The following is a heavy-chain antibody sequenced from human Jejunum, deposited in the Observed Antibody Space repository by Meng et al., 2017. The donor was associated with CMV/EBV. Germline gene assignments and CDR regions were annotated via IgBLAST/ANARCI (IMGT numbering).Heavy chain of an antibody. CDR1: GFTFSTYA. CDR2: ISSSGGGT. J-gene: IGHJ5*02. CDR3: AKAEGGYRVDP. Sequence: SCAASGFTFSTYAMTGVRQAPGQGLEWVSFISSSGGGTHYAASVKGRFTISRDNSKSTLYLQMNSLRAEDTAQYYCAKAEGGYRVDPWGQGTLVTVSS. V-gene: IGHV3-23*01. D-gene: IGHD5-24*01.